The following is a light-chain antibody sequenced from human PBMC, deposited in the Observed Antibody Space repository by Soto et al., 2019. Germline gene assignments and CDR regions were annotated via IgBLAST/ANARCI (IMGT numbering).Light chain of an antibody. Sequence: EIVMTQSPATLSVSPGGRATLSCRASQSISDTLAWYQQKPGQAPRLLIYGASTRAPGFPARFSGSGSGTDFTLTISSLQSEDFAVYYCQQYNNWPWTLGQGTKVEIK. CDR1: QSISDT. J-gene: IGKJ1*01. CDR3: QQYNNWPWT. V-gene: IGKV3-15*01. CDR2: GAS.